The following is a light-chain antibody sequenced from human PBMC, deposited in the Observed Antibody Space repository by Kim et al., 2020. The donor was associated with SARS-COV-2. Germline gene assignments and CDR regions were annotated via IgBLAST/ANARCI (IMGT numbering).Light chain of an antibody. Sequence: PGASATLSCRASQSVKKNIAWYQQRPGQGPRLLIYGASTRATGIPARFSGSGSGTEFTLTITSLQSEDFAVYYCHQYDNWPPFTFGPGTKLEI. V-gene: IGKV3D-15*01. CDR3: HQYDNWPPFT. J-gene: IGKJ2*01. CDR1: QSVKKN. CDR2: GAS.